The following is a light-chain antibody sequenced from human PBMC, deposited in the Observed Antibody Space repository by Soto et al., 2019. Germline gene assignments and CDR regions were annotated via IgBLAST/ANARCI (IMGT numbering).Light chain of an antibody. Sequence: QSVLTQPPSASGTPGQRVTIPCSGSNSNIGANTANWYQQLPGTAPKLLIYSSNQRPSGVPDRFSGSKSGTSASLAISGLQFEDEADYYCATWDDSLNGVVFGGGTKVTVL. CDR2: SSN. CDR3: ATWDDSLNGVV. CDR1: NSNIGANT. J-gene: IGLJ2*01. V-gene: IGLV1-44*01.